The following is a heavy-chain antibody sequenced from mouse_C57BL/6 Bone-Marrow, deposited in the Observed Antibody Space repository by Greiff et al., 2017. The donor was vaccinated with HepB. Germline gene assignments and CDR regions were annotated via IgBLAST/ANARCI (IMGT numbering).Heavy chain of an antibody. V-gene: IGHV1-81*01. CDR2: IYPRSGNT. Sequence: QVQLKESGAELARPGASVKLSCKASGYTFTSYGISWVKQRTGQGLEWIGEIYPRSGNTYYNEKFKGKATLTADKSSSTAYMELRSLTSEDSAVYFCARPLYYYGSSPYAMDYWGQGTSVTSPQ. CDR1: GYTFTSYG. CDR3: ARPLYYYGSSPYAMDY. D-gene: IGHD1-1*01. J-gene: IGHJ4*01.